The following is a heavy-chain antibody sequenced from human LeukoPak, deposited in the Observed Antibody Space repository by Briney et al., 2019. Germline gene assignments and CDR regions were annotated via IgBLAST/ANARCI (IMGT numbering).Heavy chain of an antibody. CDR1: GGSISSYY. Sequence: PSETLSLTCTVSGGSISSYYWSWIRQPPGKGLEWIGYIYYSGSTTYNPSLTSRVTISVDTSKNQFSLKLNSVTAADTAVYYCARGRASSWSPFTYWGQGILVTVSS. J-gene: IGHJ4*02. CDR3: ARGRASSWSPFTY. CDR2: IYYSGST. D-gene: IGHD6-19*01. V-gene: IGHV4-59*01.